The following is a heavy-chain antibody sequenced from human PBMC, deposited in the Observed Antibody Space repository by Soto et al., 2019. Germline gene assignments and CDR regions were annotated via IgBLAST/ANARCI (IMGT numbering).Heavy chain of an antibody. V-gene: IGHV4-39*01. CDR2: TYYSGST. CDR1: GGSISSSSYY. Sequence: PSETLSLTCTVSGGSISSSSYYWGWIRQPPGKGLEWIGSTYYSGSTYYNPSLKSRVTISVDTSKNQFSLKLSSVTAADTAVYYCARHGYCSGGSCYLDYYYYYMDVWGKGTTVTVSS. J-gene: IGHJ6*03. CDR3: ARHGYCSGGSCYLDYYYYYMDV. D-gene: IGHD2-15*01.